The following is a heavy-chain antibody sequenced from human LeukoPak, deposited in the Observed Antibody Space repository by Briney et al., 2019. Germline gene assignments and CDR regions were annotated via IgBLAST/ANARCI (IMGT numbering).Heavy chain of an antibody. CDR3: AKGGQDYYYGMDV. CDR2: ISASGDVT. V-gene: IGHV3-23*01. Sequence: GGSLRLSCEASRFSFSAYPMGWVRRAPGKGLEWVSGISASGDVTFHADPVKGRFTISRDNSKNTLYLQMNSLRAEDTAVYYCAKGGQDYYYGMDVWGQGTTVTVSS. CDR1: RFSFSAYP. J-gene: IGHJ6*02.